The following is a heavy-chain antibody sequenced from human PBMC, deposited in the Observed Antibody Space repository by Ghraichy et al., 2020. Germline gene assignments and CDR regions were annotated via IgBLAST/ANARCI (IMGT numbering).Heavy chain of an antibody. Sequence: ASVKVSCKASGYTFTSYGISWVRQAPGQGLEWMGWISAYNGNTNYAQKLQGRVTMTTDTSTSTAYMELRSLRSDDTAVYYCARSPHNTYSGYGPVDYWGQGTLVTVSS. CDR2: ISAYNGNT. CDR1: GYTFTSYG. J-gene: IGHJ4*02. V-gene: IGHV1-18*01. CDR3: ARSPHNTYSGYGPVDY. D-gene: IGHD5-12*01.